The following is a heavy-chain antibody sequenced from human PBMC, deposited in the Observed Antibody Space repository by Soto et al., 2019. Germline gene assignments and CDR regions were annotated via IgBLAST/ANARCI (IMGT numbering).Heavy chain of an antibody. CDR3: ARLGVGDYFDY. Sequence: SETLSPTCPVSGCSLSSYYWGWVRQPPGKGLEWIGYIYYSGSTNYNPSLKSRVTISVDTSKNQFSLKLSSVTAADTAVYYCARLGVGDYFDYWGQGTLVTVSS. CDR2: IYYSGST. D-gene: IGHD2-15*01. V-gene: IGHV4-59*08. J-gene: IGHJ4*02. CDR1: GCSLSSYY.